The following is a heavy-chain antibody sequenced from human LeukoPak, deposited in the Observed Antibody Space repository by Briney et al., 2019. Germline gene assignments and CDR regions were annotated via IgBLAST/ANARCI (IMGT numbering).Heavy chain of an antibody. Sequence: PGRSLRLSCAASGFTFSSYVMHWVRQAPGKGLEWVAVISYDGSNKYYVDSVKGRFTISRDNSKNTLYLQMNSLRAEDTAVYYCAREGGSYETYYFDYWGQGTLVTVSS. CDR3: AREGGSYETYYFDY. J-gene: IGHJ4*02. CDR2: ISYDGSNK. D-gene: IGHD1-26*01. V-gene: IGHV3-30*04. CDR1: GFTFSSYV.